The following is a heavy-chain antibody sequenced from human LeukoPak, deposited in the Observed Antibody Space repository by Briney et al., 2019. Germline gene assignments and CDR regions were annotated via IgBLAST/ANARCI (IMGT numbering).Heavy chain of an antibody. D-gene: IGHD6-13*01. CDR2: IRYDGSNK. J-gene: IGHJ4*02. CDR1: GFTFSTYG. CDR3: AKDPHLGSSPNQYFDY. Sequence: GGSLRLSCAASGFTFSTYGMYWVRQAPGKGLEWVAFIRYDGSNKYYADSVKGRFTISRDNSRNTLYLQMSSLRAEDTAVYYCAKDPHLGSSPNQYFDYWGQGTLVTVSS. V-gene: IGHV3-30*02.